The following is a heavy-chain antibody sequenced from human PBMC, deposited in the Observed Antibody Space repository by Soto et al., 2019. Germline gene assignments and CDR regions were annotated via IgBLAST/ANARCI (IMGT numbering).Heavy chain of an antibody. CDR1: AFTFDDYA. CDR3: AKDTGYNYDSVDY. V-gene: IGHV3-9*01. Sequence: EVQLVESGGGLVQPGRSLRLSCVASAFTFDDYAMHWVRQAPGKGLEWVSGISWNSGSTAYADSVKGRFTISRDNAKNSLYLQMNSLRAEDTALYFCAKDTGYNYDSVDYWGQGTLVTVSS. D-gene: IGHD5-18*01. CDR2: ISWNSGST. J-gene: IGHJ4*02.